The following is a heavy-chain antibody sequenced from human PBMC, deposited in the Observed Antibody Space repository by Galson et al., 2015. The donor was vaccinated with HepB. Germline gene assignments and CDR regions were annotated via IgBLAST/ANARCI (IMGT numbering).Heavy chain of an antibody. J-gene: IGHJ4*02. V-gene: IGHV3-30*04. Sequence: SLRLSCAASGFDVSAFAMHWVRQTPGKGLEWVAVLSSNEKNIYYADSVRGRFTTSRENSKDTLYLQMNSLRAEDTAVYYCARTFYFDYWGQGTPVTVSS. CDR3: ARTFYFDY. CDR2: LSSNEKNI. CDR1: GFDVSAFA.